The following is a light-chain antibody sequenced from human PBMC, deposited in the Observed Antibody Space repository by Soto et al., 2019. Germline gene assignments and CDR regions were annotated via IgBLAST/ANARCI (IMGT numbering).Light chain of an antibody. J-gene: IGLJ2*01. Sequence: QSALTQPASVSGSPGQSITISCTGTSSDVGGYKYVSWYQQHPGKAPKLIIYEVSFRPSGISNRFSGSKSGNTASLTISGLQAEDEADYYCRSYTSSSTLIFGGVTKLTVL. CDR1: SSDVGGYKY. V-gene: IGLV2-14*01. CDR3: RSYTSSSTLI. CDR2: EVS.